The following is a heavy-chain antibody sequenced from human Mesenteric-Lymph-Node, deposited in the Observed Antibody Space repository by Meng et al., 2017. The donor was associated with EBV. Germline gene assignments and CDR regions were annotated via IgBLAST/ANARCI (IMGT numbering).Heavy chain of an antibody. J-gene: IGHJ4*02. CDR3: STEDAEDLGSGSY. V-gene: IGHV1-18*01. D-gene: IGHD3-10*01. CDR1: CYTFSTYA. CDR2: TSVHNLNT. Sequence: VPLGQSVAQAMPPGTSVKVACTYSCYTFSTYAISWVRQAPGQGLEWMGWTSVHNLNTNYAQKCQGRVTLTSDTSTSMAHMGLRSLRSDETAVYYCSTEDAEDLGSGSYWGQGTLVTVSS.